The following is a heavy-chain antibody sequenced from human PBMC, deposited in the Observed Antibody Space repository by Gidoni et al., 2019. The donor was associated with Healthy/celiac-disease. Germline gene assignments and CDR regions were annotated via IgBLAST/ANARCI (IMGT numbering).Heavy chain of an antibody. D-gene: IGHD2-15*01. Sequence: QVQLVQSGAEVKKPGASVKVSCKASGYTFTGYYMHWVRQSPGQGLEWMGWINPNSGGTNYAQKFQGWVTMTRDTSISTAYMELSRLRSDDTAVYYCARGGAATLKYYYYGMDVWGQGTTVTVSS. J-gene: IGHJ6*02. CDR2: INPNSGGT. CDR3: ARGGAATLKYYYYGMDV. V-gene: IGHV1-2*04. CDR1: GYTFTGYY.